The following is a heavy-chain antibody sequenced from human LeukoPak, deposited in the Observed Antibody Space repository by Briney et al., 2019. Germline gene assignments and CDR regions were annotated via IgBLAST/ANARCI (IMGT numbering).Heavy chain of an antibody. V-gene: IGHV3-7*01. J-gene: IGHJ4*02. Sequence: GGSLRLSCAASGFNFSSYWMTWVRQAPGKGLEWVANIKEDGSEKHYVGSVKGRFTISRDNAKNSPYLQVNTLRVEDTAVYYCAVTIAVGYWGQGILVTVSS. CDR2: IKEDGSEK. D-gene: IGHD6-19*01. CDR1: GFNFSSYW. CDR3: AVTIAVGY.